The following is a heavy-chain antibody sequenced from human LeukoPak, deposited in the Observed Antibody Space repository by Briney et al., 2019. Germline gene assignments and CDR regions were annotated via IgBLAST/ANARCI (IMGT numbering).Heavy chain of an antibody. J-gene: IGHJ4*02. CDR1: GASISTSCYY. V-gene: IGHV4-39*07. CDR2: ISYSGNT. CDR3: ARDISSSWQRCQGFDT. Sequence: SETLSLTCIVSGASISTSCYYWGWIRQPPGKGLEWIGSISYSGNTYYNPSLKSRVTTSVETSKNQFSLKLSSVTAADTAVYYCARDISSSWQRCQGFDTWGQGTMVTVSS. D-gene: IGHD6-13*01.